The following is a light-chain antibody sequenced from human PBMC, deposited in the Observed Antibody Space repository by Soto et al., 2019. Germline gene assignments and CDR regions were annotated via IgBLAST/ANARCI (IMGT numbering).Light chain of an antibody. J-gene: IGLJ1*01. CDR3: CSYAGSNTLYV. Sequence: QSVLTQPASVSGSPGQSITISFTGASSDVGTYNLVSWYQQHPGKAPKLMIYEVSKRPSGVSNRFSGSKSGNTASLTISGRQAEDEADYYCCSYAGSNTLYVFGTGTKLTVL. V-gene: IGLV2-23*02. CDR2: EVS. CDR1: SSDVGTYNL.